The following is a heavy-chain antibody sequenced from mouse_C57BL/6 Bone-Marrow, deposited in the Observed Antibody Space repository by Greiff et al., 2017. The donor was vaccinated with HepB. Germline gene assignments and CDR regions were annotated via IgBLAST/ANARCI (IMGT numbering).Heavy chain of an antibody. Sequence: VKLQQPGTELVKPGASVKLSCKASGYTFTSYWMHWVKQRPGQGLEWIGNINPSNGGTNYNEKFKSKATLTVDKSSSTAYMQLSSLTSEDSAVYYCARKVYYGSSHWYFDVWGTGTTVTVSS. CDR1: GYTFTSYW. CDR3: ARKVYYGSSHWYFDV. J-gene: IGHJ1*03. V-gene: IGHV1-53*01. CDR2: INPSNGGT. D-gene: IGHD1-1*01.